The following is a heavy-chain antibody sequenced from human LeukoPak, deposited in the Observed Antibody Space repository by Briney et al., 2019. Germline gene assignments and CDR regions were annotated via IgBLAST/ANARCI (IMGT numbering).Heavy chain of an antibody. CDR3: ARLDASSGYHADY. J-gene: IGHJ4*02. Sequence: PSETLSLTCTVSGGSISSYYWSWIRQPPGKGLEWIGYIYYSGSTNYNPSLKSRVTISVDTSKNQFSLKLSSVTAADTAVYYCARLDASSGYHADYWGQGTLVTVSS. D-gene: IGHD3-22*01. CDR2: IYYSGST. CDR1: GGSISSYY. V-gene: IGHV4-59*08.